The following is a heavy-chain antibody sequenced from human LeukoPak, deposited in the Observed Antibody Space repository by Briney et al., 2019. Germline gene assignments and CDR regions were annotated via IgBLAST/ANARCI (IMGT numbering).Heavy chain of an antibody. CDR2: INTGNGNT. Sequence: ASVKVSCKAPGYAFTSYTIHWVRQAPGQRLEWMGWINTGNGNTEYSQKFQGRVTVTTDTSASTAYTELSSLRSEHTAVYYCARCGYSDAWSCDHWGQGTLVTVSS. V-gene: IGHV1-3*04. CDR3: ARCGYSDAWSCDH. CDR1: GYAFTSYT. J-gene: IGHJ5*02. D-gene: IGHD5-18*01.